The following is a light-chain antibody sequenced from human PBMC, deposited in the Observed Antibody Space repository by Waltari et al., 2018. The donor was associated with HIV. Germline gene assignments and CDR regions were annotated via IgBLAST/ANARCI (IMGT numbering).Light chain of an antibody. J-gene: IGLJ2*01. CDR1: TSDFGLYDS. V-gene: IGLV2-14*03. CDR2: EVT. CDR3: STHTTNDTLI. Sequence: QSALTQSASVSGSPGQSVTISCTGTTSDFGLYDSVSWYQQHPCNVPKVFIYEVTRLPSGVPHRSAGSRSGNTASLTISGLQAEDEAFYYCSTHTTNDTLIFGGGTKLTVL.